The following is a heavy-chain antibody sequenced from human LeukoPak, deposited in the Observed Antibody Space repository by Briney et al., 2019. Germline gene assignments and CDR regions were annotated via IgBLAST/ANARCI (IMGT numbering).Heavy chain of an antibody. D-gene: IGHD3-22*01. CDR3: ARDHTAYYYDSSGLGY. Sequence: ASVTVSCKASGYTFTSFDISWVRQAPGQGLEWMGWISVYNGDTNYAQKLQDRVTMTTDTSTSTAYMELRSLRSDDTAVYYCARDHTAYYYDSSGLGYWGQGTLVTVSS. V-gene: IGHV1-18*01. J-gene: IGHJ4*02. CDR1: GYTFTSFD. CDR2: ISVYNGDT.